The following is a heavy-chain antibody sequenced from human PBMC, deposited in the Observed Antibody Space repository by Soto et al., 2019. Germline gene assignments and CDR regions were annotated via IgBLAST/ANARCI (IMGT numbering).Heavy chain of an antibody. CDR2: IYLDDDK. J-gene: IGHJ4*02. Sequence: VPTLVNPTQTLTLTCTFSGFSLSTSGMCVSWIRQPPGKALEWLALIYLDDDKYYSTSLKTRLTISKDTSKNQVVLTMTNMDPVDTATYYCARIPGYSSGLLSPHDXWGQGTLVTVSX. CDR1: GFSLSTSGMC. V-gene: IGHV2-70*01. D-gene: IGHD6-19*01. CDR3: ARIPGYSSGLLSPHDX.